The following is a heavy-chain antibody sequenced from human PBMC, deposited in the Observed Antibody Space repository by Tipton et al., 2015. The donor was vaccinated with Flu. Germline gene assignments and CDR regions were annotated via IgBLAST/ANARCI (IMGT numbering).Heavy chain of an antibody. V-gene: IGHV3-13*01. Sequence: GSLRLSCEASGFTFSSYAMHWVRQATGKGLEWVSGIGTFGDTYYAASVKGRFTISRENAKNSLYLQMNSLRAGDTAVFYCARGPLPDSNWYNGMDVWGQGTTVTVSS. CDR2: IGTFGDT. CDR3: ARGPLPDSNWYNGMDV. D-gene: IGHD6-13*01. CDR1: GFTFSSYA. J-gene: IGHJ6*02.